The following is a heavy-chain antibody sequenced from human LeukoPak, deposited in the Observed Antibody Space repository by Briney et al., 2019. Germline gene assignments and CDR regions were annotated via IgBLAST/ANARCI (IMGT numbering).Heavy chain of an antibody. CDR1: GGSISSGDYY. D-gene: IGHD6-13*01. J-gene: IGHJ4*02. CDR3: ARARIAAAEFFDY. V-gene: IGHV4-30-4*01. Sequence: PSETPSLTCTVSGGSISSGDYYWSWIRQPPGKGLEWIGYIYYSGSTYYNPSLKSRVTISVDTSKNQFSLKLSSVTAADTAVYYCARARIAAAEFFDYWGQGTLVTVSS. CDR2: IYYSGST.